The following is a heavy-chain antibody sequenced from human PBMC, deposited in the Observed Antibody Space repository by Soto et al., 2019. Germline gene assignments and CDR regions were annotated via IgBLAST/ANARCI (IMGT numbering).Heavy chain of an antibody. CDR3: ARRGKVAAAGTVFDP. Sequence: GESLKISCKGSGYSFTSYWIGWVRQMPGKGLEWMGIIYPGDSDTRYSPSFQGQVTISADKSISTAYLQWSSLKASDTAMYYCARRGKVAAAGTVFDPWGQGTMVTVSS. V-gene: IGHV5-51*01. CDR1: GYSFTSYW. J-gene: IGHJ5*02. D-gene: IGHD6-13*01. CDR2: IYPGDSDT.